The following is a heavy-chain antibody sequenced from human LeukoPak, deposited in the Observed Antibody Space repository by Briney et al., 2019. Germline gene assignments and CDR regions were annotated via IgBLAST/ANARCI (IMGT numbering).Heavy chain of an antibody. J-gene: IGHJ4*02. Sequence: GGSLRLSCSASGFTFSSFWMSWVRQAPGKGLEWVANIKEDGSEKYYVDSVKGRFTISRDNAKNSLFLQMNSLRTEDAAVYYCARDAVTAYWGQGTLVTVSS. CDR1: GFTFSSFW. CDR3: ARDAVTAY. V-gene: IGHV3-7*01. D-gene: IGHD1-14*01. CDR2: IKEDGSEK.